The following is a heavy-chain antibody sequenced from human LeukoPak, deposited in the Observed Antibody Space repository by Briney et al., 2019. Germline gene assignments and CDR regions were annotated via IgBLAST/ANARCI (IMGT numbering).Heavy chain of an antibody. CDR3: ARYSGSYRRTFDV. CDR2: ISSTSSYI. J-gene: IGHJ3*01. V-gene: IGHV3-21*06. Sequence: GGSLRLSCAASGFSFSDYNMIWVRQAPGKGLEWVSSISSTSSYIHYADSLKGRFTISRDNARNSVYLQLNSLRGEDTAVYYCARYSGSYRRTFDVWGQGTVVTVSS. D-gene: IGHD1-26*01. CDR1: GFSFSDYN.